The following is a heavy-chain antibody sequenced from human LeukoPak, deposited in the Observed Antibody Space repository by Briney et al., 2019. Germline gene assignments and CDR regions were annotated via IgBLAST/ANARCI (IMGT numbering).Heavy chain of an antibody. V-gene: IGHV1-18*01. D-gene: IGHD6-19*01. CDR3: ARDRPGIAVANLLFDP. Sequence: ASVKVSCKASGYTFTSYGISWVRQAPGQGLEWMGWISAYNGNTNYAQKLQGRVTMTTDTSTSTAYMELRSLRSDDTAVYYCARDRPGIAVANLLFDPWGQGTLVTVSS. CDR2: ISAYNGNT. CDR1: GYTFTSYG. J-gene: IGHJ5*02.